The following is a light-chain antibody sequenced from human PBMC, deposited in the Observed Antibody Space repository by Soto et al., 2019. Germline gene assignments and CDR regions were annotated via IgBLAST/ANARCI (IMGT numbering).Light chain of an antibody. CDR2: RND. V-gene: IGLV1-47*01. CDR1: SSSIGSNY. CDR3: AAWDGSLSSVL. J-gene: IGLJ2*01. Sequence: QSVLTQPPSASGTPGQRVTISCSGSSSSIGSNYVYWYQQFPGTTPKVLIYRNDQRPSGVPDRFSGSKSGTSASLAISGLRSEDEADYYCAAWDGSLSSVLFGGGTKPTVL.